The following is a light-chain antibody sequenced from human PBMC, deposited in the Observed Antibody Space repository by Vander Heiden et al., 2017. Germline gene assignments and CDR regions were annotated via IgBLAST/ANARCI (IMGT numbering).Light chain of an antibody. Sequence: DIQMTQSPSSLSASVGDRVTITCQASQDISNYLNWYQQKPGKAPKLLIYDASNLETGVPSRFSGSGSGTDFTFTISSLQPEDIATYYGQQYDNLTLLGGGTKVEIK. CDR3: QQYDNLTL. V-gene: IGKV1-33*01. J-gene: IGKJ4*01. CDR2: DAS. CDR1: QDISNY.